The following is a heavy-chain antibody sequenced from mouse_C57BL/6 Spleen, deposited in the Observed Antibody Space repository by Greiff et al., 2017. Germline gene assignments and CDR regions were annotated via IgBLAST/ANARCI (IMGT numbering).Heavy chain of an antibody. D-gene: IGHD2-4*01. Sequence: QVQLQQSGAELARPGASVKLSCKASGYTFTSYGISWVKQRTGQGLEWIARIYPGSGNTYYNEKFKGKATLTAEKSSSTAYMQLSSLTSEDSAVYFCARTDYDPAWFAYWGQGTLVTVSA. CDR3: ARTDYDPAWFAY. V-gene: IGHV1-81*01. CDR1: GYTFTSYG. J-gene: IGHJ3*01. CDR2: IYPGSGNT.